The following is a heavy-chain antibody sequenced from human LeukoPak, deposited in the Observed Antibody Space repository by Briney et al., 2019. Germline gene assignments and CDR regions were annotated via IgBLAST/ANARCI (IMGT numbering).Heavy chain of an antibody. J-gene: IGHJ3*02. V-gene: IGHV1-18*01. CDR3: ARPSSGRLTGHAFDI. CDR1: GYTFTSYG. D-gene: IGHD7-27*01. Sequence: ASVKVSCKASGYTFTSYGINWVRQAPGQGLEWVGGISAYNGNTNYAQKVYGRVTMTTDTSMSTAYMELRSLRSDDTAVYYCARPSSGRLTGHAFDIWGQGAMVTVSS. CDR2: ISAYNGNT.